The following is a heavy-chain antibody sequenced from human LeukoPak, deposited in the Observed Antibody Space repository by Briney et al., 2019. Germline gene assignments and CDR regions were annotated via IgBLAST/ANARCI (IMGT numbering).Heavy chain of an antibody. D-gene: IGHD3-10*01. CDR2: LYSGSTT. CDR3: ARVGDHYHWYLDL. CDR1: GFSVGSNY. Sequence: GGSLTLSCAASGFSVGSNYMNWVRQAPGKGLEWVSILYSGSTTYYTDSVEGRFTISRDNSRNTLYLHMTNLRVEDTAVYFCARVGDHYHWYLDLWGRGSLLTVSS. J-gene: IGHJ2*01. V-gene: IGHV3-53*01.